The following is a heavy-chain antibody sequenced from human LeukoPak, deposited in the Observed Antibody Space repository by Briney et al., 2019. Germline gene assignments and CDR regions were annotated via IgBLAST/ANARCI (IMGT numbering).Heavy chain of an antibody. Sequence: GGSLRLSCAASGFTVSSNYMSWVRQAPGKGLEWVSVIYSGGSTYYADSVKGRFTISRDNSKNTLYLQMNSLRAKDTAVYYCASTYCSSTSCYPYWGQGTLVTVSS. CDR1: GFTVSSNY. CDR3: ASTYCSSTSCYPY. J-gene: IGHJ4*02. D-gene: IGHD2-2*01. CDR2: IYSGGST. V-gene: IGHV3-53*01.